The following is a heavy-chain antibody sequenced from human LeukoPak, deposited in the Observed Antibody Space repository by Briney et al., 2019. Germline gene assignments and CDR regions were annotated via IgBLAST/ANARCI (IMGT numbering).Heavy chain of an antibody. CDR3: ASLRRDGYNYLYYFDY. Sequence: SETLSLTCTVSGGSISNYYWSWIRQPPGKGLEWIGYIYYSGSTNYNPSLKSRVTISVDTSKNQFSLKLSSVTAADTAVYYCASLRRDGYNYLYYFDYWGQGTLVTVSS. J-gene: IGHJ4*02. CDR2: IYYSGST. CDR1: GGSISNYY. V-gene: IGHV4-59*01. D-gene: IGHD5-24*01.